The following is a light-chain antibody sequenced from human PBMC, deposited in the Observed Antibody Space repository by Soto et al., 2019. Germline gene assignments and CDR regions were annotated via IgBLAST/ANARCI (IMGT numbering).Light chain of an antibody. CDR2: GAS. Sequence: DIEMTQSPSSLSASVGDRVTITCRASQGITTYLAWYQQKPGKVPNLLIYGASKLHSGVPSRFRGSGSGTHFTLTISGLQPEDVATYYCQYSNRAPLTFGGGTKVEI. CDR3: QYSNRAPLT. J-gene: IGKJ4*01. CDR1: QGITTY. V-gene: IGKV1-27*01.